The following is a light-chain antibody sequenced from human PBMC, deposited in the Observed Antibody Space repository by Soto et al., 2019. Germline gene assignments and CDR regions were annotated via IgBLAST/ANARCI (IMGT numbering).Light chain of an antibody. CDR1: QALSNY. V-gene: IGKV1-9*01. J-gene: IGKJ4*01. Sequence: DIQLTQSPSVLSASVGDTVTITCRASQALSNYLAWYQQKPGKAPDLLIYSASTLQSGVPSRFSGSGSETEFSLTIRALHTEDFANYYCQQLSRYPLTFGGGTKVDIK. CDR2: SAS. CDR3: QQLSRYPLT.